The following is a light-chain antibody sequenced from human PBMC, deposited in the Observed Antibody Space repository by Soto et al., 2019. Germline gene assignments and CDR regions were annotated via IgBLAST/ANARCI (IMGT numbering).Light chain of an antibody. Sequence: EIVLTQSPGTLSLSPGERATLSCRASQRVSSSYLAWYQQKPGQAPRLLIYGASSRATGIPDRFSGSGSGTDFTLTISRLEPADFAAYYCQQYGSSPLFTFGPGTKVDIK. CDR2: GAS. CDR3: QQYGSSPLFT. J-gene: IGKJ3*01. V-gene: IGKV3-20*01. CDR1: QRVSSSY.